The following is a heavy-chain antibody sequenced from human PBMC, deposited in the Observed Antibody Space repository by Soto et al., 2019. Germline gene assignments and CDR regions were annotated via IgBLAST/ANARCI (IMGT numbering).Heavy chain of an antibody. V-gene: IGHV3-23*01. CDR3: AKNPALQTTVVTRFDY. D-gene: IGHD4-17*01. CDR1: GFTFSSYA. Sequence: GGSLRLSCAASGFTFSSYAMSWVRQAPGKELEWVSAISGSGGSTYYADSVKGRFTISRDNSKNTLYLQMNSLRAEDTAVYYCAKNPALQTTVVTRFDYWGQGTLVNVSS. J-gene: IGHJ4*02. CDR2: ISGSGGST.